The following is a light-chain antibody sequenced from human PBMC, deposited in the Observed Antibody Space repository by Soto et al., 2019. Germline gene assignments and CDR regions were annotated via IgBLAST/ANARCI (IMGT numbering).Light chain of an antibody. Sequence: QSALTQPASVSGSPGQSITISCTGTSSDVGGYNYVSWYQKQSGKAPKLMIHEVSNRPSGVFNRFSGSKSGNTASLTISGLQAEDEADYYCSSYTSSRAYVFGIGTKLTVL. CDR1: SSDVGGYNY. CDR3: SSYTSSRAYV. J-gene: IGLJ1*01. CDR2: EVS. V-gene: IGLV2-14*01.